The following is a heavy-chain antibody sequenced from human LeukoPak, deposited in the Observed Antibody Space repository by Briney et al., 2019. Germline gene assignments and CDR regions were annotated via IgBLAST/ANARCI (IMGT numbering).Heavy chain of an antibody. CDR2: INPNSGGT. D-gene: IGHD1-26*01. CDR3: ARGRWELPY. Sequence: ASVKVSCKASGYTFTDYYMHWVRQAPGQGLEWMGRINPNSGGTNYAQKFQGRVTMTRNTSISTAYMELSSLGSEDTAVYYCARGRWELPYWGQGTLVTVSS. V-gene: IGHV1-2*06. J-gene: IGHJ4*02. CDR1: GYTFTDYY.